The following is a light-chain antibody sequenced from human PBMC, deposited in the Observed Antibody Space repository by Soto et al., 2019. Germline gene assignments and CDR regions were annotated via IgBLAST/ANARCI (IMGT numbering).Light chain of an antibody. CDR2: GAS. CDR1: QSINSNY. CDR3: QESPRT. Sequence: EIVLTQSPGTLSLSPGERATLSCRASQSINSNYLAWYQQKRGQAPRLLIYGASSRATGIPDRFSGSGPGTDFTLTISRLEPEDFAVYYCQESPRTFGQGTKVDIK. J-gene: IGKJ1*01. V-gene: IGKV3-20*01.